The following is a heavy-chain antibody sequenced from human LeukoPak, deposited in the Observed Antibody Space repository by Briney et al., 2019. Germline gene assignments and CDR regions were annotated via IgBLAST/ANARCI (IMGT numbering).Heavy chain of an antibody. J-gene: IGHJ2*01. CDR3: ARGGGRITMVRGVITYWYFDL. CDR1: GGSFSSYY. Sequence: SETLSLTCAVYGGSFSSYYWGWIRQPPGKGLEWIGSIYYSGSTYYNTSLKSRVTISVDTSKNQFSLKLSSVTAADTAVYYCARGGGRITMVRGVITYWYFDLWGRGTLVTVSS. CDR2: IYYSGST. D-gene: IGHD3-10*01. V-gene: IGHV4-39*01.